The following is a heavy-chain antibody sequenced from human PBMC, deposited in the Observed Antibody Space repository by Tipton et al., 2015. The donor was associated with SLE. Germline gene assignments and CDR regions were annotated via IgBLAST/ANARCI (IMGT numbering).Heavy chain of an antibody. CDR3: ARYPYYFDY. V-gene: IGHV4-39*07. CDR1: GGSISSSSYY. Sequence: TLSLTCAVYGGSISSSSYYWGWIRQPPGKGVEWIGEIYHRGSTNYNPSLKSRVTISVDTSRNQLSLKLSSVTAADTAVYYCARYPYYFDYWGQGTLVTVSS. J-gene: IGHJ4*02. CDR2: IYHRGST.